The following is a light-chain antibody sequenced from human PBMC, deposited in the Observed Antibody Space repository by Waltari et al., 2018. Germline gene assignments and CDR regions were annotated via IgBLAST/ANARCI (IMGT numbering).Light chain of an antibody. V-gene: IGKV3-20*01. CDR3: QQYGSSPGT. CDR2: GAS. J-gene: IGKJ4*01. CDR1: QSVSSSY. Sequence: EIVLTQSPGTLSLSPGERAPLPCRASQSVSSSYLAWYQQKPGQAPRLLIYGASSRATGIPDRFSGSGSGTDFTLTISRLEPEDFAVYYCQQYGSSPGTFGGGTKVEIK.